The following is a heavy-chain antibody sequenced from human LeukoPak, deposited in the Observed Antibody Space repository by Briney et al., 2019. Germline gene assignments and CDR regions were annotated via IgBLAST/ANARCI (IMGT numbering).Heavy chain of an antibody. CDR3: AREHYFYYIDV. V-gene: IGHV3-7*01. CDR1: GFTFSTQW. Sequence: QPGGSLRLSCAASGFTFSTQWMSWVRQAPGKGLEWVAILNQGGTEKYYVDSVEGRFTISRDNAENSLYLQMNSLTAEDTAVYYCAREHYFYYIDVWGKGTTVTVSS. CDR2: LNQGGTEK. J-gene: IGHJ6*03.